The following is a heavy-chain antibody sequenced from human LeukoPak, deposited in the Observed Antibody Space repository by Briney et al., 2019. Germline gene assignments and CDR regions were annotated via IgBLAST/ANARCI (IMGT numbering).Heavy chain of an antibody. Sequence: SETLSLTCTVSGDSISSYYWTWIRQPPGKGLEWIGCIYYSGSTDYNPSLKSRATISVDTSKNQFSLKLSSVTAADTAVYYCARVHGDYYFDYWGQGTLVTVSS. CDR2: IYYSGST. CDR3: ARVHGDYYFDY. CDR1: GDSISSYY. D-gene: IGHD4-17*01. V-gene: IGHV4-59*12. J-gene: IGHJ4*02.